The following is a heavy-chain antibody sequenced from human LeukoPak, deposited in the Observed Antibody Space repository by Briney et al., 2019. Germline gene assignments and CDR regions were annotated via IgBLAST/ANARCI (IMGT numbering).Heavy chain of an antibody. J-gene: IGHJ6*03. CDR2: IRYEGTNK. V-gene: IGHV3-30*02. Sequence: GGSLRLSCTASGFTFSAYGIHWVRQAPGKGLEWVAFIRYEGTNKWYADSVKGRFTISRDNSKNTLYLQMNSVRVEDTAVYHCAKDRDYDDYSSAYYYDMAVWGNGTAVTVSS. D-gene: IGHD4-17*01. CDR3: AKDRDYDDYSSAYYYDMAV. CDR1: GFTFSAYG.